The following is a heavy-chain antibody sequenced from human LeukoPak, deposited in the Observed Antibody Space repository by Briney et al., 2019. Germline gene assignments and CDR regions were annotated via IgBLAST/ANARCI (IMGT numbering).Heavy chain of an antibody. CDR3: ARYYTMTENHGTDV. J-gene: IGHJ6*02. CDR1: GFTFSSFW. V-gene: IGHV3-74*01. CDR2: INSDGSST. D-gene: IGHD3-22*01. Sequence: GGSLRLSCAASGFTFSSFWMHWVRQAPGKGLVWVSRINSDGSSTDYADSVKGRFTISRDNAKNTLYLQMNSLRAEDTAVYYCARYYTMTENHGTDVWGQGTTVTVSS.